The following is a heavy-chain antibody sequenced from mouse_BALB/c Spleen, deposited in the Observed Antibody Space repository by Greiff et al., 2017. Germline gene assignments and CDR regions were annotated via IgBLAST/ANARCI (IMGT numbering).Heavy chain of an antibody. D-gene: IGHD1-1*01. CDR1: GFTFSSYA. CDR3: ARGLITTGLFDV. CDR2: ISSGGST. Sequence: EVQLVESGGGLVKPGGSLKLSCAASGFTFSSYAMSWVRQTPEKRLEWVASISSGGSTYYPDSVKGRFTISRDNARNILYLQMSSLRSEDTAMYYCARGLITTGLFDVWGAGTTVTVSS. J-gene: IGHJ1*01. V-gene: IGHV5-6-5*01.